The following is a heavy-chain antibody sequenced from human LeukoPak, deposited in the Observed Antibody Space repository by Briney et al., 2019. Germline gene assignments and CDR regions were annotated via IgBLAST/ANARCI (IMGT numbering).Heavy chain of an antibody. CDR2: ISGSGGSTI. Sequence: PGGSLRLSCAASGFTFSSYGMSWVRQAPGKGLEWVSAISGSGGSTIYYADSVKGRFTISRDNAKNSLYLQMNSLRAEDTAVYYCARSQWFGETGFDPWGQGTLVTVSS. J-gene: IGHJ5*02. V-gene: IGHV3-23*01. CDR1: GFTFSSYG. CDR3: ARSQWFGETGFDP. D-gene: IGHD3-10*01.